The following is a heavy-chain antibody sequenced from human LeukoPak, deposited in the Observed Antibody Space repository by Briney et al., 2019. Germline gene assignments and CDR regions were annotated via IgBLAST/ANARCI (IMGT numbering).Heavy chain of an antibody. CDR2: ISSSGSYI. CDR1: GFTFSSYI. V-gene: IGHV3-21*01. CDR3: ATVRGAGWYLDL. D-gene: IGHD1-26*01. J-gene: IGHJ2*01. Sequence: GGSLRLSCAASGFTFSSYIMNWVRQAPGKGLEWVSSISSSGSYIYYADSVKGRFTISRDNAKNSLFLQMNSLRAEDTAVYYCATVRGAGWYLDLWGRGTLVTVSS.